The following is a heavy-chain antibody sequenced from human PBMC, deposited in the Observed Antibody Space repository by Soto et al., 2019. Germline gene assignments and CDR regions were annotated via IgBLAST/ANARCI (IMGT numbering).Heavy chain of an antibody. D-gene: IGHD2-21*01. CDR3: YSEDIDGGLV. V-gene: IGHV4-31*03. CDR1: GGSISSGGYY. J-gene: IGHJ4*01. CDR2: IHYSGSI. Sequence: QVQLQESGPGLVKPSQTRSLTCIVAGGSISSGGYYWSWIRQHPGKGLEWIGYIHYSGSIYYNPSIKSRVTISLDTSKSHFSLKLTSVTAADTAVYYCYSEDIDGGLVWGPGTVVTVSS.